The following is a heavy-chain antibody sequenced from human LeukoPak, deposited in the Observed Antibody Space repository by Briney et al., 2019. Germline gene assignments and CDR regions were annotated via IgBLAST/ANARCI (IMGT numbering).Heavy chain of an antibody. CDR1: GGSFSGYY. J-gene: IGHJ6*03. Sequence: SETLSLTCAVYGGSFSGYYWSWIRQPPGKGLEWIGEINHSGSTNYNPSLESRVTISVDTSKTQFSLKLSSVTAADTAVYYCARGDIAVVPAAYYYYYYMDVWGKGTTVTVPS. CDR3: ARGDIAVVPAAYYYYYYMDV. D-gene: IGHD2-2*01. V-gene: IGHV4-34*01. CDR2: INHSGST.